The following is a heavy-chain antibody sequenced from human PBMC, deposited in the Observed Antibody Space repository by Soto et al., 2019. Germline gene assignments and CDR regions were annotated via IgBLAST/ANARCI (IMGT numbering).Heavy chain of an antibody. V-gene: IGHV1-18*01. CDR1: GYTLTSYG. D-gene: IGHD3-3*01. CDR2: IRAYNGNT. J-gene: IGHJ3*02. CDR3: AREVEWLLSQGAFDI. Sequence: GASVKLACKASGYTLTSYGICWVRQAPGQGLEWMGWIRAYNGNTNYAQKLQGRVTMTTDTSTSTAYMELRSLRSDDTAVYYCAREVEWLLSQGAFDIWGQGTMVTVSS.